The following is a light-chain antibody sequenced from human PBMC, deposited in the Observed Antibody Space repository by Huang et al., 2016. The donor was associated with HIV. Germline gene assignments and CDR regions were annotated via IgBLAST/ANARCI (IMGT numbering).Light chain of an antibody. CDR1: QSISSY. V-gene: IGKV1-39*01. CDR3: QQSYSNT. CDR2: AAS. J-gene: IGKJ2*01. Sequence: DIQMTQSPSSLSASVGDRVTITCRASQSISSYLNWYQQKPGKAPKLLIYAASSLQRGVPSRFSGSGSGTDFTLTISRLQPEDFATYYCQQSYSNTFGQGTKLEIK.